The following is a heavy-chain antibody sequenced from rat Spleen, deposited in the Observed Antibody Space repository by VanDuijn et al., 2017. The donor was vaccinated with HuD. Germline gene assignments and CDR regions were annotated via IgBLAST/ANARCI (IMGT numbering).Heavy chain of an antibody. CDR2: ISPSGGST. Sequence: EVQLVESGGGLVQPGRSMKLSCAASGFTFSNYGMYWIRQAPTKGLEWVASISPSGGSTSYRDSVKGRFTVSRNNAKSTLYLQMDSLRSGDTATYYCTTGWVMDAWGQGASVTVSS. V-gene: IGHV5-19*01. D-gene: IGHD1-12*02. CDR1: GFTFSNYG. CDR3: TTGWVMDA. J-gene: IGHJ4*01.